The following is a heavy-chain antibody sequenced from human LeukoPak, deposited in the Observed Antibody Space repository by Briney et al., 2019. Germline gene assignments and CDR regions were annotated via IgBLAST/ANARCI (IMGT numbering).Heavy chain of an antibody. CDR1: GFTFSDYY. J-gene: IGHJ4*02. D-gene: IGHD3-22*01. Sequence: GGSLRLSCAVSGFTFSDYYMSWIREAPGKGLEWVSYISSSGSAIYYADSVKGRFTISRDNAKNSLYLQMNSLRAEDTGVYYCATLKGAYDYDRLDYWGQGTLVTVSS. V-gene: IGHV3-11*01. CDR3: ATLKGAYDYDRLDY. CDR2: ISSSGSAI.